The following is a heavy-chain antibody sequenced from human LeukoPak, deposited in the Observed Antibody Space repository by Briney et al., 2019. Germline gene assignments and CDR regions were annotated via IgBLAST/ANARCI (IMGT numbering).Heavy chain of an antibody. CDR3: AKDSKIVGPTFRSYHYMDV. J-gene: IGHJ6*03. CDR1: GFTFSSYW. CDR2: IKQDGSEK. Sequence: GGSLRLSCAASGFTFSSYWMSWVRQAPGKGLEWVANIKQDGSEKYYVDSVKGRFTISRDNSKKTLYLQMNSLRAEDTAVYYCAKDSKIVGPTFRSYHYMDVWGKGTTVTVSS. D-gene: IGHD1-26*01. V-gene: IGHV3-7*03.